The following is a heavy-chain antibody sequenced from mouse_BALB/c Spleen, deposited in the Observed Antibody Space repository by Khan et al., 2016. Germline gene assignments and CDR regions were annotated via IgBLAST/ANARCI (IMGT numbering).Heavy chain of an antibody. CDR1: GFTFSDYY. CDR3: ARDWPYAMDY. CDR2: ISDGGDYT. V-gene: IGHV5-4*02. J-gene: IGHJ4*01. Sequence: EVELVESGGGLVKPGGSLKLSCAASGFTFSDYYMYWVRQTPEKRLEWVATISDGGDYTYYSDSVKGRFTIPREHAKNNMYLQMRRLKSEDTAMYYCARDWPYAMDYWGQGTSVTVSS.